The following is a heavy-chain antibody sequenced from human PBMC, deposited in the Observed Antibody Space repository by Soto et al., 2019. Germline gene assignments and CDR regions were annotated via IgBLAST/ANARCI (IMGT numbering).Heavy chain of an antibody. Sequence: SQTLSLTCAISGDSVSSNSAAWNWVRQSPSRGLEWLGRTYYRSKWNNDYAVSVKRRITINPDTSKNQFSLQLNSVTPADTAVYYCARDPITIFGVGYFDYWGQGTLVTVSS. J-gene: IGHJ4*02. CDR1: GDSVSSNSAA. D-gene: IGHD3-3*01. CDR2: TYYRSKWNN. CDR3: ARDPITIFGVGYFDY. V-gene: IGHV6-1*01.